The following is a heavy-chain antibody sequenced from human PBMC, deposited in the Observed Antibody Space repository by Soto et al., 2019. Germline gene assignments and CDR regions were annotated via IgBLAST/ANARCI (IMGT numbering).Heavy chain of an antibody. CDR3: TKRSSTYYDFWSCYHEPDFDC. CDR2: ISGSGGSI. D-gene: IGHD3-3*01. CDR1: GFTFSSNA. Sequence: EVQLLESGGGLVQPGGSLRLSCAASGFTFSSNAMSWVRQAPGKGLEWVSAISGSGGSIYYADSVKGRFTISRDNSKNTLYLHMNSLRAEDTAVYYCTKRSSTYYDFWSCYHEPDFDCWGQGTLLTVSS. J-gene: IGHJ4*02. V-gene: IGHV3-23*01.